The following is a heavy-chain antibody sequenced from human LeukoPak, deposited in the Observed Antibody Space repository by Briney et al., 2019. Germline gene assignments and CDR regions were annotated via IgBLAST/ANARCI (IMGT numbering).Heavy chain of an antibody. CDR1: GYTLTGYY. CDR3: AKPGSSRGIAGRRPTKYYFDY. CDR2: INGNSGGT. V-gene: IGHV1-2*02. J-gene: IGHJ4*02. Sequence: ASVKVSCKASGYTLTGYYMHWVRQAPGQGPEWMGWINGNSGGTKYAQKFEGRVTMTSDTSTSTVQMDLGTLRSDDTAVYYCAKPGSSRGIAGRRPTKYYFDYWGQGTLVTVSS. D-gene: IGHD6-6*01.